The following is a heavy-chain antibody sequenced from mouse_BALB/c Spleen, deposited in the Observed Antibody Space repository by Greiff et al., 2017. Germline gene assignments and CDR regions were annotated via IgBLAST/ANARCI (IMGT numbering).Heavy chain of an antibody. CDR1: GFTFSSYA. J-gene: IGHJ4*01. CDR2: ISSGGST. Sequence: EVMLVESGGGLVKPGGSLKLSCAASGFTFSSYAMSWVRQTSEKRLEWCTSISSGGSTYYSDSVMGRFTISRDNARNILYLQMSSLRSEDTAMYYCARRGDDMDYWGQGTSVTVSS. CDR3: ARRGDDMDY. V-gene: IGHV5-6-5*01.